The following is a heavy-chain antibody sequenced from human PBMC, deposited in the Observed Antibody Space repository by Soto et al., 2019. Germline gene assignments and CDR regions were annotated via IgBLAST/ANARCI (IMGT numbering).Heavy chain of an antibody. Sequence: QVQLQESGPGLVKPSQTLSLTCTVSGGSISSGGYYWSWIRQHPGKGLEWIGYIYYSGSTYYNPSLKSRVTISVDTSKNQFSLKLSSVTAADTAVYYCARAPQDLVLRFLEWLEPLSAFDIWGQGTMVTVSS. CDR2: IYYSGST. CDR3: ARAPQDLVLRFLEWLEPLSAFDI. V-gene: IGHV4-31*03. D-gene: IGHD3-3*01. CDR1: GGSISSGGYY. J-gene: IGHJ3*02.